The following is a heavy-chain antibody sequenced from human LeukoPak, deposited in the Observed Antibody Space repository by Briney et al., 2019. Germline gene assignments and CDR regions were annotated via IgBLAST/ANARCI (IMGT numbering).Heavy chain of an antibody. V-gene: IGHV4-59*12. J-gene: IGHJ4*02. D-gene: IGHD1-20*01. CDR2: FHYSGST. Sequence: SETLSLTCTVSGGSISSYYWSWIRQPPGKGLEWIGTFHYSGSTYYNPSLKSRVTISVNMSKNQFSLKLISVTAADTAVYYCARLYRKTYKWNDQPDYWGQGTLVTVSS. CDR1: GGSISSYY. CDR3: ARLYRKTYKWNDQPDY.